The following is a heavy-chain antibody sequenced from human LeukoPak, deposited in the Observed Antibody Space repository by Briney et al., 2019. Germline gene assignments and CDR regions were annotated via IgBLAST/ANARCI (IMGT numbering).Heavy chain of an antibody. CDR1: GGTFSSYA. CDR2: XIPIFGTA. J-gene: IGHJ4*02. Sequence: SVKVSCKASGGTFSSYAISWVRQAPGQGLEWXXXXIPIFGTAXXXQXFQXXVTXTADESTSTAYMELSSLRSEDTAVYYCASGLKQQLVEWVCDYWGQGTLVTVSS. V-gene: IGHV1-69*13. D-gene: IGHD6-13*01. CDR3: ASGLKQQLVEWVCDY.